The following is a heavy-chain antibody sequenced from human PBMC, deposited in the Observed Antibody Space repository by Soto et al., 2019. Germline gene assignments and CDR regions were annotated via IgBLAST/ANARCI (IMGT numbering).Heavy chain of an antibody. CDR3: ARRGTNIGDTIFGVVIMGAFDI. J-gene: IGHJ3*02. CDR1: GYSFTSYW. D-gene: IGHD3-3*01. V-gene: IGHV5-51*01. Sequence: GESLKISCNGSGYSFTSYWIGWVRQMPGKGLEWMGIIYPGDSDTRYSPSFQGQVTISADKSISTAYLQWSSLKASDTAMYYCARRGTNIGDTIFGVVIMGAFDIWGQGTMVTVSS. CDR2: IYPGDSDT.